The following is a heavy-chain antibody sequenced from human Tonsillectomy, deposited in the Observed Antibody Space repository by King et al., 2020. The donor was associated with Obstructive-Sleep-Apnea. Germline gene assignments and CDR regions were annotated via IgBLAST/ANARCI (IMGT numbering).Heavy chain of an antibody. J-gene: IGHJ4*02. V-gene: IGHV1-2*02. CDR1: GYPFTGYS. CDR2: INPNSGGT. Sequence: QLVQSGAEVKKPVASAKVSCKASGYPFTGYSIHWVLQAPGQGLECMGWINPNSGGTNYAQKFQGRVTMTRETYISTAYMELSRLVSDDTAVYYCATVAVSTATYYFDYWGQGTLVTVSS. CDR3: ATVAVSTATYYFDY. D-gene: IGHD4-17*01.